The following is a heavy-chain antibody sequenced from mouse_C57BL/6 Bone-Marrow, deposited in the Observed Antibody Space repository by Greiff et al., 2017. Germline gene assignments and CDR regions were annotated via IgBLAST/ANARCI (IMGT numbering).Heavy chain of an antibody. CDR2: ISDGGSYT. CDR1: GFTFSSYA. V-gene: IGHV5-4*01. CDR3: ARDYYYGSRRYFDV. Sequence: EVQLVESGGGLVKPGGSLKLSCAASGFTFSSYAMSWVRQTPEKRLEWVATISDGGSYTYYPDNVKGRFTISRDNAKNILYLQMSHLKSEDTAMYYCARDYYYGSRRYFDVWGTGTTVTVSS. D-gene: IGHD1-1*01. J-gene: IGHJ1*03.